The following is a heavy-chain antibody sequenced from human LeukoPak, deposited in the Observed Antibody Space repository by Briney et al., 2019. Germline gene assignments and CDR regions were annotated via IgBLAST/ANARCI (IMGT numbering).Heavy chain of an antibody. V-gene: IGHV1-8*01. CDR3: ATLRYFDWLQGSYYFDY. CDR2: MNPNSGNT. D-gene: IGHD3-9*01. Sequence: ASVKVSCKASEYTITSYDINWVRQATGQGLEWMGWMNPNSGNTGYAQKFQGRVTMTRNTSISTAYMELSSLRSEDTAVYYCATLRYFDWLQGSYYFDYWGQGTLVTVSS. CDR1: EYTITSYD. J-gene: IGHJ4*02.